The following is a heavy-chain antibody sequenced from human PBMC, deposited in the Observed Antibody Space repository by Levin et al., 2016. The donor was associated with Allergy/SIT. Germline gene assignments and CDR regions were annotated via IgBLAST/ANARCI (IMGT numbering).Heavy chain of an antibody. CDR2: ISGSGGST. V-gene: IGHV3-23*01. D-gene: IGHD3-10*01. Sequence: GGSLRLSCAASGFTFSSYAMSWVRQAPGKGLEWVSAISGSGGSTYYADSVKGRFTISRDNSKNTLYLQMNSLRAEDTAVYYCANSPTYYYGSGTYFDYWGQGTLVTVSS. J-gene: IGHJ4*02. CDR1: GFTFSSYA. CDR3: ANSPTYYYGSGTYFDY.